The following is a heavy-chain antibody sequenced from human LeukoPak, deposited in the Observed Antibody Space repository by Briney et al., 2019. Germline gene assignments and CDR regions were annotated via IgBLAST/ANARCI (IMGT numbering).Heavy chain of an antibody. CDR1: GYTFTSYG. CDR2: ISAYNGNT. V-gene: IGHV1-18*01. Sequence: ASVEVSCKASGYTFTSYGISWVRQAPGQGLEWMGWISAYNGNTNYAQKLQGRVTMTTDTSTSTAYMELRSLRSDDTAVYYCATKGSTSSGWYVFDYWGQGTLVTVSS. CDR3: ATKGSTSSGWYVFDY. D-gene: IGHD6-19*01. J-gene: IGHJ4*02.